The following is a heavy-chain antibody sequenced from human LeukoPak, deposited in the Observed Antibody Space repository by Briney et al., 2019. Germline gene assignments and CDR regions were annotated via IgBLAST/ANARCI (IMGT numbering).Heavy chain of an antibody. CDR1: GFTFSSYW. Sequence: PGGSLRLSCAASGFTFSSYWMHWVRQDPGKGQVWVSRINSDGSSITYADSVKGRFTISRDNAKNTLYLQMNSLGVEDTAVYYCAREGRVSGYDFDSWGQGTLVTVSS. CDR3: AREGRVSGYDFDS. CDR2: INSDGSSI. J-gene: IGHJ4*02. V-gene: IGHV3-74*03. D-gene: IGHD5-12*01.